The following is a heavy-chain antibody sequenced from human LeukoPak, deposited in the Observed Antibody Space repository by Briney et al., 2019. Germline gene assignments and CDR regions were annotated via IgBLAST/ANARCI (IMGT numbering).Heavy chain of an antibody. CDR3: ARARTGKSYYYMDV. CDR1: GFTFSDYY. CDR2: ISSSGSTI. J-gene: IGHJ6*03. V-gene: IGHV3-11*04. Sequence: GGSLRLSCAASGFTFSDYYMSWIRQAPGKGLEWVSYISSSGSTIYYADSVKGRFTISRDNAKNSLYLQTNSLRAEDTAVYYCARARTGKSYYYMDVWGKGTTVTVSS. D-gene: IGHD1-1*01.